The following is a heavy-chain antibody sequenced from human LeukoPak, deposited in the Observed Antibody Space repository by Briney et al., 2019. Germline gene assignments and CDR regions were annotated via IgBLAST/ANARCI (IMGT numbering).Heavy chain of an antibody. Sequence: PGGSLRLSCAASGFTFDTHSINWVRQAPGKGLEYVSAISSNGGSTYYANSVKGRFTISRDNSKNTLYLQMGSLRAEDMAVYYCARGYCTNGVCYTDYWGQGTLVTVSS. CDR1: GFTFDTHS. CDR3: ARGYCTNGVCYTDY. V-gene: IGHV3-64*01. CDR2: ISSNGGST. J-gene: IGHJ4*02. D-gene: IGHD2-8*01.